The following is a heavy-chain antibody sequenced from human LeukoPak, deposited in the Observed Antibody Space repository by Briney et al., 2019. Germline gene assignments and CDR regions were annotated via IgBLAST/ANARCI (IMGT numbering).Heavy chain of an antibody. V-gene: IGHV4-34*01. CDR3: ARSRLAYCGGDCYSPPDY. CDR1: GGSFSGYY. D-gene: IGHD2-21*02. J-gene: IGHJ4*02. CDR2: INHSGST. Sequence: SETLSLTCAVYGGSFSGYYWSWIRQPPGKGLECIGEINHSGSTNYNPSLKSRVTISVDTSKNQFSLKLSSVTAADTAVYYCARSRLAYCGGDCYSPPDYWGQGTLVTVSS.